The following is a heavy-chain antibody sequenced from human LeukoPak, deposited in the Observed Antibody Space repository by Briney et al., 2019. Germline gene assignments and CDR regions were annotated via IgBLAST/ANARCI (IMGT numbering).Heavy chain of an antibody. CDR3: AKSLYYYDSSGYWGVDY. D-gene: IGHD3-22*01. CDR1: GFTFSSYD. V-gene: IGHV3-13*01. CDR2: IGTAGDT. J-gene: IGHJ4*02. Sequence: PGGSLRLSCAASGFTFSSYDMHWVRQPTGKGLEWVSAIGTAGDTYYSHSVQGRFTISRENAKNSLYLHMNSLSAGDTAVYYCAKSLYYYDSSGYWGVDYWGQGTLVTVSS.